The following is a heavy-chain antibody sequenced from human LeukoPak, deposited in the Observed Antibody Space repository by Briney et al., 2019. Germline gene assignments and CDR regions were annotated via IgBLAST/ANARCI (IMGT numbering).Heavy chain of an antibody. Sequence: KPSETLSLTCTVSGGSISSSSNYWGWIRQPPGKGLEWIGSMYYSGSTYYNPSLRSRVTISLDASKNQFSLKLNSVTAADTAVYLCATSDGTSTYYYYMHVWGKGTTVTVSS. J-gene: IGHJ6*03. V-gene: IGHV4-39*01. CDR2: MYYSGST. CDR1: GGSISSSSNY. D-gene: IGHD6-13*01. CDR3: ATSDGTSTYYYYMHV.